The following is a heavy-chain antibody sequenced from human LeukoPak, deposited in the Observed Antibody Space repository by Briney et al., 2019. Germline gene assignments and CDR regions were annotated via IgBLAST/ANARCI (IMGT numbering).Heavy chain of an antibody. J-gene: IGHJ4*02. CDR2: MNPNSGNT. D-gene: IGHD3-10*01. Sequence: ASVKVSCKASGYTFTSYDINWVRQATGQGLEWMGWMNPNSGNTGYAQKFQGRVTMTRNTSISTAYMELSSLRSEDTAVYYCARGGDYYGSGSYYKIDYWGQGTLVTVPS. CDR3: ARGGDYYGSGSYYKIDY. V-gene: IGHV1-8*01. CDR1: GYTFTSYD.